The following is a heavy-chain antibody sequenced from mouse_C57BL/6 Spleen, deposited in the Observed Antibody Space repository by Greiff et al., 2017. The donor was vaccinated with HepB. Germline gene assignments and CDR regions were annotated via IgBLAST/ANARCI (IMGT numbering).Heavy chain of an antibody. CDR3: ARSDYGSFDY. J-gene: IGHJ2*01. Sequence: VESGASVKISCNASGYAFSSYWMNWVKQRPGKGLEWIGQIYPGDGDTNYNGKFKGKATLTADKSSSTAYMQLSSLTSEDSAVYFCARSDYGSFDYWGQGTTLTVSS. CDR1: GYAFSSYW. D-gene: IGHD1-1*01. V-gene: IGHV1-80*01. CDR2: IYPGDGDT.